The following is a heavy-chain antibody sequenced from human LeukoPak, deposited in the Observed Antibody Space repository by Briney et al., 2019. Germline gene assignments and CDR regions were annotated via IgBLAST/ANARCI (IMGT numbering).Heavy chain of an antibody. CDR1: GGSISSYY. J-gene: IGHJ4*02. D-gene: IGHD3-22*01. CDR3: ASGTYYYDSSGVRYDY. CDR2: IYYSGST. V-gene: IGHV4-59*01. Sequence: SETLSLTCTVSGGSISSYYWSWIRQPPGKGLEWIGYIYYSGSTNYNPSLKSRVTISVDTSKNQFSLKLSSVTAADTAVYYCASGTYYYDSSGVRYDYWGQGTLVTVSS.